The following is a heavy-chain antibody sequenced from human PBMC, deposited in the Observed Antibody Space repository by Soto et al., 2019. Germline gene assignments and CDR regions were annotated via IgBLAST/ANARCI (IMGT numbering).Heavy chain of an antibody. CDR1: GYSFTSYW. D-gene: IGHD3-10*01. CDR3: ANSMFRGERYPPNPVTWFAP. V-gene: IGHV5-51*01. Sequence: GESLKISCKGSGYSFTSYWIGWVRQMPGKGLEWMGIIYPGDSDTRYSPSFQGQVTISADKSISTAYLPWSSLKASDTAMYYCANSMFRGERYPPNPVTWFAPWGQGTPVTVSS. CDR2: IYPGDSDT. J-gene: IGHJ5*02.